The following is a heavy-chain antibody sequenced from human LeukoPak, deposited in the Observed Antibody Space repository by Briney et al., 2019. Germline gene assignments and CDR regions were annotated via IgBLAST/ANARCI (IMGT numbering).Heavy chain of an antibody. J-gene: IGHJ6*04. Sequence: GGSLRLSCAASGSTFNNFAMHWVRQAPGKGLEWVAVISIDGAKTYSADSVKGRFTISRDNSKKTLYLKMNTVRAEDTAVYYCAKGEGGSSSWYDFYDYGMDVWGKGTTVTVSS. V-gene: IGHV3-30*18. CDR1: GSTFNNFA. CDR2: ISIDGAKT. D-gene: IGHD2-2*01. CDR3: AKGEGGSSSWYDFYDYGMDV.